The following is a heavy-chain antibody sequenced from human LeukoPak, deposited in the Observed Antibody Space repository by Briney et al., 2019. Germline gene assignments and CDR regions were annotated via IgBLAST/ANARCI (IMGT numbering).Heavy chain of an antibody. CDR2: IYSGGST. V-gene: IGHV3-53*04. CDR3: ARGSAAAGPHPDY. J-gene: IGHJ4*02. CDR1: GFTVSSNY. Sequence: GGSLRLSCAASGFTVSSNYMSWVRQAPGKGLEWVSVIYSGGSTYYADSVKGRYTISRHNSKNTLYLQMNSLRAEDTAVYYCARGSAAAGPHPDYWGQGTLVTVSS. D-gene: IGHD6-13*01.